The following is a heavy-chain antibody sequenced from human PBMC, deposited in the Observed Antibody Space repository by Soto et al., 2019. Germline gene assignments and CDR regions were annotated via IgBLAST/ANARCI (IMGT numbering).Heavy chain of an antibody. V-gene: IGHV1-18*01. D-gene: IGHD6-19*01. Sequence: ASVKVSCKASGYTFTSYGISWVRQAPGQGLEWMGWISAYNGNTNYAQKLQGRVTMTTDTSTSTAYMELRSLRPDDTAVYYCAVSFRGWYSFDYWGQGTLVTVSS. J-gene: IGHJ4*02. CDR3: AVSFRGWYSFDY. CDR2: ISAYNGNT. CDR1: GYTFTSYG.